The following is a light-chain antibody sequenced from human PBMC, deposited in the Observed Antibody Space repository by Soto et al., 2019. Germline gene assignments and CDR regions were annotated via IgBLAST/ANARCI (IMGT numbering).Light chain of an antibody. J-gene: IGKJ4*01. CDR3: QQYYTYPLT. V-gene: IGKV1-5*01. Sequence: DIQMTQSPSTLSASVGDRVTITCRARQSISSWLAWYQQKPGRAPKLLIYHASSLESGVPSRFSGSGSGTEFTLTITSLQPDDFATYYYQQYYTYPLTFGGGTKVEIK. CDR2: HAS. CDR1: QSISSW.